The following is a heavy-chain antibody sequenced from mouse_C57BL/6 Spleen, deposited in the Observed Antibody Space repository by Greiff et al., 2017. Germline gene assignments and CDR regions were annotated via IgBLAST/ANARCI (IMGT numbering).Heavy chain of an antibody. D-gene: IGHD2-3*01. CDR2: INPNYGTT. J-gene: IGHJ3*01. CDR1: GYSFTDDN. V-gene: IGHV1-39*01. CDR3: ARIGEDGYYGAWFAY. Sequence: VQLQQSGPELVKPGASVKISCKASGYSFTDDNMNWVKQSNGKSLEWIGVINPNYGTTSYNQKFKGKATLTADQSSSTAYMQLNSLTSEDSAVYYCARIGEDGYYGAWFAYWGQGTLVTVSA.